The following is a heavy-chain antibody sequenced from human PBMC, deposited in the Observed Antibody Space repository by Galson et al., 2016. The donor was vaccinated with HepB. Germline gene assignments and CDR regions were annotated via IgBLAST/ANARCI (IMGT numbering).Heavy chain of an antibody. V-gene: IGHV3-74*01. D-gene: IGHD3/OR15-3a*01. Sequence: SLRLSCAASGFTFSRYWMHWVRQAPGKGLVWVSRINTDGSTTTYADSVKGRFTISRDNAKNTLYLQMNSLRAEDTAVYYCVREDDFLDVWGQGTTVTVSS. CDR2: INTDGSTT. CDR3: VREDDFLDV. J-gene: IGHJ6*02. CDR1: GFTFSRYW.